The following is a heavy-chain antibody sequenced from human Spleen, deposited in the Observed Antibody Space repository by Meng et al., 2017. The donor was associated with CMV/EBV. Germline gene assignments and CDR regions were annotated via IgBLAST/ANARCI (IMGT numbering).Heavy chain of an antibody. J-gene: IGHJ6*02. CDR2: INPNSGGT. V-gene: IGHV1-2*02. CDR3: ARSVMTSTSFGQHYGMDV. D-gene: IGHD2-2*01. CDR1: GGTFSSYA. Sequence: ASVKVSCKASGGTFSSYAISWVRQAPGQGLEWMGWINPNSGGTNYAQNFQGRVTMTRDTSVSTAYMELSRLTSDDTAVYYCARSVMTSTSFGQHYGMDVWGQGTTVTVSS.